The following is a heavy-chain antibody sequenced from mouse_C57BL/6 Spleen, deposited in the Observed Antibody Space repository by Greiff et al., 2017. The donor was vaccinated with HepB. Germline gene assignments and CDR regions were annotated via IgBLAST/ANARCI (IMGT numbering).Heavy chain of an antibody. CDR3: ARGEVSSYAMDY. CDR1: GFTFSSYA. Sequence: EVHLVESGGGLVKPGGSLKLSCAASGFTFSSYAMSWVRQTPEKRLEWVATISDGGSYTYYPDNVKGRFTISRDNAKNNLYLQMSHLKSEDTAMYYCARGEVSSYAMDYWGQGTSVTVSS. J-gene: IGHJ4*01. CDR2: ISDGGSYT. V-gene: IGHV5-4*01.